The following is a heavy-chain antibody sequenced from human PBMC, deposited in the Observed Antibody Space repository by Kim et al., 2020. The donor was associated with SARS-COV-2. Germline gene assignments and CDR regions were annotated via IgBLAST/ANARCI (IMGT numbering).Heavy chain of an antibody. CDR2: EK. Sequence: EKNDVHSVQGRFTISRDNTKNSLSLQMDSLRGDDTAVYYCARGGYWYGNYWGQGTLVTVSS. CDR3: ARGGYWYGNY. J-gene: IGHJ4*02. D-gene: IGHD5-18*01. V-gene: IGHV3-7*03.